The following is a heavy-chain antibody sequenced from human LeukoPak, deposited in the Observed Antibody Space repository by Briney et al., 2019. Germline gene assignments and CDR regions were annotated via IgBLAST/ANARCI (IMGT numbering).Heavy chain of an antibody. V-gene: IGHV4-34*01. CDR3: ARRGYYGSGSYFFDY. CDR2: INHSGST. J-gene: IGHJ4*02. Sequence: TTSETLSLTCAVYGGSFSGYYWSWIRQPPGKGLEWIGEINHSGSTNYNPSLKSRVTISVDTSKNQFSLKLRSVTAADTAVYYCARRGYYGSGSYFFDYWGQGTLVTVSS. D-gene: IGHD3-10*01. CDR1: GGSFSGYY.